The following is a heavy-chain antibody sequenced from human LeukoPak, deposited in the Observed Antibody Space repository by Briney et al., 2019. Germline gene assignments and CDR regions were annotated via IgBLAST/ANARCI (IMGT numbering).Heavy chain of an antibody. V-gene: IGHV3-23*01. CDR3: AKRYGDSTGWFFDF. Sequence: GGSLRLSCAASGFTFRTYWMSWVRQAPGKGLEWVSSINGGGDITYYAESVKGRFTVSRDNSKNTLFLQMNSLRAEDTAVFYCAKRYGDSTGWFFDFWGQGSLVTVSS. J-gene: IGHJ4*02. D-gene: IGHD6-13*01. CDR2: INGGGDIT. CDR1: GFTFRTYW.